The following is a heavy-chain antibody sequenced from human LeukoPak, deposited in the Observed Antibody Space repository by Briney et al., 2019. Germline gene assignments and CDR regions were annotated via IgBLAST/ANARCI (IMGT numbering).Heavy chain of an antibody. CDR3: ASTNYDYVWGSYRFYGMDV. CDR2: INPNSGGT. CDR1: GYTFTGYY. J-gene: IGHJ6*02. V-gene: IGHV1-2*02. D-gene: IGHD3-16*02. Sequence: ASVKVSCKASGYTFTGYYMHWVRQAPGQGLEWMGWINPNSGGTNYAQKFQGRVTMTRDTSISTAYMELSRLRSDDTAVYYCASTNYDYVWGSYRFYGMDVWGQGTTVTVSS.